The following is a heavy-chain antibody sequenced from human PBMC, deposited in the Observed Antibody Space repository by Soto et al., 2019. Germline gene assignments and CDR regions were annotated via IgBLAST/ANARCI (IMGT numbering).Heavy chain of an antibody. Sequence: QVQLQESGPGLVKPSETLSLTCTVSGGSVSSGSYYWSWIRQPPGKGLEWIGYIYYSGSTNYNPSLKSRVTISVDTSKNQFSLKLSSVTAADTAVYYCARSEQQLVFDYWGQGTLVTVSS. J-gene: IGHJ4*02. D-gene: IGHD6-13*01. V-gene: IGHV4-61*01. CDR2: IYYSGST. CDR1: GGSVSSGSYY. CDR3: ARSEQQLVFDY.